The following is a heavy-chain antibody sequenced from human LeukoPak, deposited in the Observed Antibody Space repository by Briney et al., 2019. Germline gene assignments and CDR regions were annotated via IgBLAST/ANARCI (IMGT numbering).Heavy chain of an antibody. J-gene: IGHJ5*02. V-gene: IGHV4-59*12. CDR2: IYHSGST. D-gene: IGHD3-10*01. CDR1: GGSISSYY. Sequence: SETLSLTCTVSGGSISSYYWSWIRQPPGKGLEWIGEIYHSGSTNYNPSLKSRVTISVDKSKNQFSLKLSSVTAADTAVYYCAREVRGVIIKRTYNWFDPWGQGTLVTVSS. CDR3: AREVRGVIIKRTYNWFDP.